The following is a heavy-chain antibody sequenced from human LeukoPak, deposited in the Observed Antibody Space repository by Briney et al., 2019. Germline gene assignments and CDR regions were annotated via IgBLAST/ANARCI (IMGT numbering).Heavy chain of an antibody. CDR2: ISPNSGGT. Sequence: ASVKVSCKASGYTFTDYYMHWVRQAPGQGLEWMEWISPNSGGTNYVQKFQGRVTVTRDTSISTDYMEISGLTSDDTALYYCAREPSGSGGYDYWGQGTLVTVSS. CDR1: GYTFTDYY. CDR3: AREPSGSGGYDY. D-gene: IGHD3-10*01. V-gene: IGHV1-2*02. J-gene: IGHJ4*02.